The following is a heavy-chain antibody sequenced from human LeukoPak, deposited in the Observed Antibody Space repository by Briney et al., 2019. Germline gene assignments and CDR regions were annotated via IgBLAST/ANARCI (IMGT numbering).Heavy chain of an antibody. D-gene: IGHD3-10*01. CDR1: GFPFSSYG. CDR3: SRDQVDGSGNYGMDV. CDR2: IWYDGSNK. Sequence: SGGSLSLSCAASGFPFSSYGMHWVRQAPGKGLEWVAVIWYDGSNKYYADSVKGRFTISRDNSKNTLYLQMNSLRADDTALYYCSRDQVDGSGNYGMDVWGKGTAVTVSS. V-gene: IGHV3-33*01. J-gene: IGHJ6*04.